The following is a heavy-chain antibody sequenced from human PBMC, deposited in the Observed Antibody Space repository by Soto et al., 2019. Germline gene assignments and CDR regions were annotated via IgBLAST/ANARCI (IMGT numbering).Heavy chain of an antibody. D-gene: IGHD3-16*01. CDR3: ARKGGNSGVPGEYYYGMDV. J-gene: IGHJ6*02. CDR1: GYTLTSHG. CDR2: ISAYNGNT. V-gene: IGHV1-18*01. Sequence: QVQLVQSGAEVKKPGASVKVSCKASGYTLTSHGISWVRQAPGQGLEWMGWISAYNGNTNYAQKLQGRVTMTTDNAASTTYRELRTLRSADTTVYYCARKGGNSGVPGEYYYGMDVWGQGTTVTVSS.